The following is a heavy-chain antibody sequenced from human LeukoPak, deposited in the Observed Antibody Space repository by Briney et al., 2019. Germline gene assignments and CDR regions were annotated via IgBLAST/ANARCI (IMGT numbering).Heavy chain of an antibody. D-gene: IGHD3-22*01. J-gene: IGHJ4*02. Sequence: GASVKVSCKASGYTFTSYYMHWVRQAPGQGLEWMGWIKPNSGGTNYAQKFQGRVTMTRDTSITTAYMELSRLRSDDTAVYYCARDGHDSSGYYEDYWGQGTLVTVSS. V-gene: IGHV1-2*02. CDR3: ARDGHDSSGYYEDY. CDR2: IKPNSGGT. CDR1: GYTFTSYY.